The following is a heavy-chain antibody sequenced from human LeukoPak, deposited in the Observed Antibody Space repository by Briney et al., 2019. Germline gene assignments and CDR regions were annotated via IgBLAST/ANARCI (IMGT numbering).Heavy chain of an antibody. CDR3: ARERQLERLAFGKEGSAFDY. D-gene: IGHD1-1*01. Sequence: GGSLRLSCAASGITFNSYTMNWVRQAPGKGLEWVSSISSSSSYIYYAASVKGRFTISRDNAKNSLYLQMNRPRAEDTAVYYCARERQLERLAFGKEGSAFDYWGQGTLVTVSS. V-gene: IGHV3-21*01. CDR1: GITFNSYT. J-gene: IGHJ4*02. CDR2: ISSSSSYI.